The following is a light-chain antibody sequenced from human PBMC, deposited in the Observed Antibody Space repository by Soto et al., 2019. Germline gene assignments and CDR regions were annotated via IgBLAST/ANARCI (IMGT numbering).Light chain of an antibody. CDR3: CSYAGTYTDV. CDR2: DVN. CDR1: SSDVGDYNY. Sequence: QSVMTQHRGVSGSPGQSVTICCTGTSSDVGDYNYVSWYQLHPGKHPKLMIYDVNKRPSGVPDRFSGSKSGNTASLTIPGLQSEYEADYFCCSYAGTYTDVFATGTKVTVL. V-gene: IGLV2-11*01. J-gene: IGLJ1*01.